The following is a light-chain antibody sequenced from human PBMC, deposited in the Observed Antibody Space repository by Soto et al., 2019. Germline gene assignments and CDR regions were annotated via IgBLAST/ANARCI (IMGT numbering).Light chain of an antibody. CDR1: QSVSSSY. J-gene: IGKJ2*01. V-gene: IGKV3-20*01. CDR2: GAS. CDR3: QQYGNSPPNT. Sequence: EIVLTQSPGTLSLSPGERATLSCRASQSVSSSYLAWYQQKPGQAPRLLIYGASSRATGIPDRFSGSGSGTDFTLTISRLELEDFAVYFCQQYGNSPPNTFGQGTKVEIK.